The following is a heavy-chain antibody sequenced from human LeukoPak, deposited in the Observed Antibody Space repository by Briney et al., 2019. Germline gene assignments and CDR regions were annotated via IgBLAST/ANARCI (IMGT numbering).Heavy chain of an antibody. CDR1: GGSFSGYY. D-gene: IGHD2-2*03. V-gene: IGHV4-34*01. CDR3: ARGRMGIVVVPAALSFDY. J-gene: IGHJ4*02. Sequence: PSETLSLTCAVYGGSFSGYYWSWIRQPPGKGLEWIGEINHSGSTYYNPSLKSRVTISVDTSKNQFSLKLSSVTAADTAVYYCARGRMGIVVVPAALSFDYWGQGTLVTVSS. CDR2: INHSGST.